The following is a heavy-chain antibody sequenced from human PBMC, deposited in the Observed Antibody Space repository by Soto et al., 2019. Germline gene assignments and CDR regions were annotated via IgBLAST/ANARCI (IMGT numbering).Heavy chain of an antibody. V-gene: IGHV1-46*03. CDR1: GYTFTSYY. CDR2: INPSGGST. Sequence: ASVKVSCKASGYTFTSYYMHWVRQAPGQGLEWMGIINPSGGSTSYAQKFQGRVTMTRDTSTSTVYMEPSSLRSEDTAVYYCARGKVVVAAPTYYFDYWGQGTLVTVSS. CDR3: ARGKVVVAAPTYYFDY. J-gene: IGHJ4*02. D-gene: IGHD2-15*01.